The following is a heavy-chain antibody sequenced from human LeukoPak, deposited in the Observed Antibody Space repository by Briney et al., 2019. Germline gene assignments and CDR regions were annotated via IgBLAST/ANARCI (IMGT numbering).Heavy chain of an antibody. V-gene: IGHV1-2*02. CDR1: GYTFTGYY. CDR3: TLSSGAPVDYYYYYMDV. J-gene: IGHJ6*03. Sequence: ASVKVSCKASGYTFTGYYMHWVRQAPGQGLEWMGWINPNSGGTNYAQKFQGRVTMTRDTSISTAYMELSSLRSEDTAVYYCTLSSGAPVDYYYYYMDVWGKGTTVTVSS. CDR2: INPNSGGT. D-gene: IGHD6-19*01.